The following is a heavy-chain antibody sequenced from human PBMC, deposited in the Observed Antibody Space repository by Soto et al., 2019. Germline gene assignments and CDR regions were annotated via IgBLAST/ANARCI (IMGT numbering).Heavy chain of an antibody. Sequence: GGSLRLSCAASGFTVNSNYMSWVRQAPGEGLRWVSITNTGGTTYYADSVKGRFTVSRDNSKNTLYLQMNSLRAEDTAVYYCAKGDGFILAVWGQGTTVTVSS. D-gene: IGHD1-26*01. CDR3: AKGDGFILAV. CDR2: TNTGGTT. CDR1: GFTVNSNY. V-gene: IGHV3-53*01. J-gene: IGHJ6*02.